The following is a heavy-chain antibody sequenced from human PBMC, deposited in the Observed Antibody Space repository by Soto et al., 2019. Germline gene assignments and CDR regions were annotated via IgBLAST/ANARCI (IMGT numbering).Heavy chain of an antibody. V-gene: IGHV3-33*01. D-gene: IGHD2-2*01. CDR1: GFTFISYG. CDR2: IWYDGSNK. J-gene: IGHJ6*01. CDR3: ARDQAIVVLLAATAYYDFCM. Sequence: GGSLRLSYAASGFTFISYGMHWVRQAPCKGLEWVAVIWYDGSNKYYADSVKGRFTISRDNSKNTLYLQMNSLRAEDTAVYYCARDQAIVVLLAATAYYDFCM.